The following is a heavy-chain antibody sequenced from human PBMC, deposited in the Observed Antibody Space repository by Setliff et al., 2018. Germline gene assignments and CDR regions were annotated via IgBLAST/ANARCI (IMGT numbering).Heavy chain of an antibody. V-gene: IGHV4-34*01. D-gene: IGHD2-2*01. CDR1: GGSFSTYF. CDR3: ARHIWGAKMQLPHDVFDI. J-gene: IGHJ3*02. CDR2: ISHSGST. Sequence: SETLSLTCAVYGGSFSTYFWSWIRQPPGKGLEWIGEISHSGSTYYSPSLESRVTISVDMSKNHLSLKLSSVTAADTAVYYCARHIWGAKMQLPHDVFDIWGQGTMVTVSS.